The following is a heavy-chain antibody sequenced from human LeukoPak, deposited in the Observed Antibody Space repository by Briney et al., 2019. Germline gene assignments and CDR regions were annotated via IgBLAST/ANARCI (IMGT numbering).Heavy chain of an antibody. CDR3: ARPREYYYGSGSYYD. V-gene: IGHV4-39*07. Sequence: SETLSLTCTVSGDSISSSNYYWGWIRQPPGKGLQWIGNFYYSGSTNYNPSLKSRVTISVDTSKNQFSLKLSSVTAADTAVYYCARPREYYYGSGSYYDWGQGTLVTVSS. J-gene: IGHJ4*02. CDR2: FYYSGST. CDR1: GDSISSSNYY. D-gene: IGHD3-10*01.